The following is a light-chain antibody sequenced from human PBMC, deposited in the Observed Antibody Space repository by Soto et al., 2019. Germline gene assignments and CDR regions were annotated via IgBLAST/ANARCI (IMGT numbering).Light chain of an antibody. CDR1: QSISSN. Sequence: EIVMTQSPATLSVSLGERGTLSCRSSQSISSNLAWYQQKPGQAPRILMYDASTRATGIPARFSGSGSGTEFTLTISSLQSEDFAVYYCQQYHNWPITFGQGTRLEIK. J-gene: IGKJ5*01. CDR2: DAS. V-gene: IGKV3-15*01. CDR3: QQYHNWPIT.